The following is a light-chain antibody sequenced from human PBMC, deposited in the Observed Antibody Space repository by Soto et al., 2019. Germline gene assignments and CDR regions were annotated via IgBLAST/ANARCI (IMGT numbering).Light chain of an antibody. V-gene: IGKV1-6*01. Sequence: IQMTQSPSTLSASVGDRVTITCRASQGIRNDLGWYQQKPGKAPKLLIYAASSLQSGVPSRFSGSGSGTDFTLTISSLQPEDFATYYCQKCKVAPFTFGGGTKVDIK. J-gene: IGKJ4*01. CDR1: QGIRND. CDR3: QKCKVAPFT. CDR2: AAS.